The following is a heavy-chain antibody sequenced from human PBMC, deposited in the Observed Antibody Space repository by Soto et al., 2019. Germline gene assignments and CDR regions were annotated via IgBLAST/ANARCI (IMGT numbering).Heavy chain of an antibody. D-gene: IGHD3-3*01. CDR3: ARGQLYDFWSGYSSSWFDR. V-gene: IGHV1-8*01. CDR2: MNPNSGNT. CDR1: GYTFTSYD. Sequence: ASVKVSCKASGYTFTSYDINWVRQATGQGLEWMGWMNPNSGNTGYAQKFQGRVTMTRNTSISTAYMERSSLRSEDTAVYYCARGQLYDFWSGYSSSWFDRWGEGTLVTVAS. J-gene: IGHJ5*02.